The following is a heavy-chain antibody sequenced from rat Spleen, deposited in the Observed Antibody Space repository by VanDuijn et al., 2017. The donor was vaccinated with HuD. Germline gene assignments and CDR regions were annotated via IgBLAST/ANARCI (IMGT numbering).Heavy chain of an antibody. CDR3: ARYDPDLYYYSGDGGFDY. CDR2: ISYDGSST. V-gene: IGHV5-7*01. CDR1: GFTFSDYY. Sequence: EVGLVDSGGGLVQPGRSMKLSCAASGFTFSDYYMAWVRQAPTKGLEWVATISYDGSSTYYRDSVKGRFTISRDNAKSTLYLQMDSLRSEDTATYYCARYDPDLYYYSGDGGFDYWGQGVMVTVSS. D-gene: IGHD1-1*01. J-gene: IGHJ2*01.